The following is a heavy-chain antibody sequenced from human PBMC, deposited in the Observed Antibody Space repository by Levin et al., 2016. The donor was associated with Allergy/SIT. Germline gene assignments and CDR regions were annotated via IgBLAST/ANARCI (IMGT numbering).Heavy chain of an antibody. J-gene: IGHJ4*02. CDR1: GGSFSGYY. Sequence: SETLSLTCAVYGGSFSGYYWSWIRQPPGKGLEWIGEINHSGSTNYNPSLKSRVTISVDTSKNQFSLKLSSVTAADTAVYYCARGSVRRYCSGGSCYYFDYWGQGTLVTVSS. D-gene: IGHD2-15*01. CDR2: INHSGST. CDR3: ARGSVRRYCSGGSCYYFDY. V-gene: IGHV4-34*01.